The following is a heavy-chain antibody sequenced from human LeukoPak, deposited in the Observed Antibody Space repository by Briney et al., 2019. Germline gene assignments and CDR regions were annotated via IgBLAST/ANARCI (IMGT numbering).Heavy chain of an antibody. CDR2: INHSGST. J-gene: IGHJ4*02. CDR1: GGSFSGYY. Sequence: PSETLSLTCAVYGGSFSGYYWSWIRQPPGKGLEWIGEINHSGSTNYNPSLKSRVTISVDTSKNQFSLKLSSVTAADTAVYYCARGGGSYGYYYGGQGTLVTVSS. CDR3: ARGGGSYGYYY. V-gene: IGHV4-34*01. D-gene: IGHD5-18*01.